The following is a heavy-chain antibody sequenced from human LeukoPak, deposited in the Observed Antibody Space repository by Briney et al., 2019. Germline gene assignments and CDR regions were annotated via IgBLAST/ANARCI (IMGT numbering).Heavy chain of an antibody. CDR2: IYHIDNS. D-gene: IGHD3-10*01. V-gene: IGHV4-38-2*02. Sequence: SETLSLTCSVSGYSISSGYYWGWIRQTPGKGLEWIGNIYHIDNSYYNPSLKSRVTMSVDSSKNQFSLKLSSVTAADTAVYYCARLWFGELSFIYFDYWGQGTLVTVSS. CDR1: GYSISSGYY. J-gene: IGHJ4*02. CDR3: ARLWFGELSFIYFDY.